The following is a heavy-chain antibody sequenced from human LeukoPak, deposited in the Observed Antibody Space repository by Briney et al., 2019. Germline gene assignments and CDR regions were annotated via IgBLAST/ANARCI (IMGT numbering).Heavy chain of an antibody. J-gene: IGHJ4*02. CDR1: GGSISSYY. D-gene: IGHD1-14*01. V-gene: IGHV4-59*12. CDR2: IYYSGST. Sequence: PSETLSLTCTVSGGSISSYYWSWIRQPPGKGLEWIGYIYYSGSTNYNPSLKSRVTMSVDTSNNHFSLKLTSVTAADTAVYFCAYNRDFALDNWGQGTLVTVSS. CDR3: AYNRDFALDN.